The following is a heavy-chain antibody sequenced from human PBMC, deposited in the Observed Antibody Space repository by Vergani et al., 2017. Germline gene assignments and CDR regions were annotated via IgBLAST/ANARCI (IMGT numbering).Heavy chain of an antibody. Sequence: EVQLVESGGVVVQPGGSLRLSCAASGFTFDDYAIHWVRQAPWKGLEWVSIISWDGGSTYYADSVKGRCTISRDNSKNSLYLQMNSLRAEDTALYYCAKAVVGSYYEYFDYWGQGTLVTVSS. J-gene: IGHJ4*02. CDR1: GFTFDDYA. D-gene: IGHD1-26*01. CDR2: ISWDGGST. CDR3: AKAVVGSYYEYFDY. V-gene: IGHV3-43D*03.